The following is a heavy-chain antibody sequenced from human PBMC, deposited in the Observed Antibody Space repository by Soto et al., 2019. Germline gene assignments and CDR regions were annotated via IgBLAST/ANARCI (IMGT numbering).Heavy chain of an antibody. CDR3: ASLVYSSGCYYFDY. Sequence: VQLQESGPGLVKSSEIVSLTCTVSGGSISSYYWAWIRQPVGKGLEYIGRIYTNDRASYNPSFKRRVTMSVDASKNQFSLQMSSVTAADTAVYFCASLVYSSGCYYFDYWGPGSLATVS. V-gene: IGHV4-4*07. D-gene: IGHD3-10*01. CDR2: IYTNDRA. CDR1: GGSISSYY. J-gene: IGHJ4*02.